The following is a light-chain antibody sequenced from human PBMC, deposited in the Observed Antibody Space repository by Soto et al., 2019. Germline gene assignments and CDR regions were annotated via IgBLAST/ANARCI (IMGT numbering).Light chain of an antibody. J-gene: IGLJ1*01. CDR2: EVS. CDR1: SSDVGNYNL. Sequence: QSVLTQPASVSGSPGLSITISCTGTSSDVGNYNLVSWYQQHPGKAPKLMIYEVSKRPSGVSNRFSGSKSGNTASLTISGLQAEDEADYYCCSYAGDSTPYVFGIGTKVTVL. V-gene: IGLV2-23*02. CDR3: CSYAGDSTPYV.